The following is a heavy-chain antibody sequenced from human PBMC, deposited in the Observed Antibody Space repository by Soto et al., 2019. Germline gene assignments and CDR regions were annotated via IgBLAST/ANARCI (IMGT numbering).Heavy chain of an antibody. D-gene: IGHD3-9*01. CDR2: MNPNSGNT. CDR1: GYTFISYD. J-gene: IGHJ6*03. V-gene: IGHV1-8*01. Sequence: GASVKVSCKASGYTFISYDINWVRQATGQGLEWMGWMNPNSGNTGYAQKFQGRVTMTRNTSISTDYMEQSSLRSENTAEYYCARRALGYYDILTGYSRAPYYYYMDVWGKGTTVTVSS. CDR3: ARRALGYYDILTGYSRAPYYYYMDV.